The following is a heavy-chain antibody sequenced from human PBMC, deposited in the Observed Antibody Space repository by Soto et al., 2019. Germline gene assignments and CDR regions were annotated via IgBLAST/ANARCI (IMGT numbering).Heavy chain of an antibody. J-gene: IGHJ6*02. CDR3: AAPTDPLRTGTTYGMDV. V-gene: IGHV1-58*02. D-gene: IGHD1-7*01. Sequence: ASVKVSCKASGFTFTSSAMQWVRQARGQRLEWIGWIVVGSGNTNYAQKFQERVTITRDMSTSTAYMELSSLRSEDTAVYYCAAPTDPLRTGTTYGMDVWGQGTTVTVSS. CDR1: GFTFTSSA. CDR2: IVVGSGNT.